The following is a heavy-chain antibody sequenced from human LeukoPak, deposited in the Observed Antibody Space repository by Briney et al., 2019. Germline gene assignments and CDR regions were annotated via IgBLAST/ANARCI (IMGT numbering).Heavy chain of an antibody. CDR1: GGSISSTSYY. Sequence: KPSETLSLTCTVSGGSISSTSYYWGWIRQPPGKGLEWIGSMYYSGSTYYNPSLKSRVTISVDTSKNQFSLKLSSVTAADTAVYYCARHRAFCSGSNCYSVWFDLWGQGTLVTVSS. CDR2: MYYSGST. J-gene: IGHJ5*02. D-gene: IGHD2-15*01. V-gene: IGHV4-39*01. CDR3: ARHRAFCSGSNCYSVWFDL.